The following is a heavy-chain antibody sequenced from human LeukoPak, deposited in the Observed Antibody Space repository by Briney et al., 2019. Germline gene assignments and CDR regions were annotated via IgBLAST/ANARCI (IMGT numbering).Heavy chain of an antibody. J-gene: IGHJ4*02. V-gene: IGHV4-34*01. CDR3: ARGYSSSPYFDF. CDR1: GGSFSGYY. CDR2: INHSGST. D-gene: IGHD6-6*01. Sequence: WETLSLTCAVYGGSFSGYYWSWIRQPPGKGLEWIGEINHSGSTNYNPSLKSRVTISVDTSKKQLSLKLSSVTAADTAVYYCARGYSSSPYFDFWGQGTLVTVSS.